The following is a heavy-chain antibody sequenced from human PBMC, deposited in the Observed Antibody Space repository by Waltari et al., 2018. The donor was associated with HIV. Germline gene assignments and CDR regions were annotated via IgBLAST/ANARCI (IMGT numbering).Heavy chain of an antibody. V-gene: IGHV4-34*01. CDR1: GGSFSGSY. J-gene: IGHJ6*02. CDR3: ARARLVSRGQYCSTTSCLPHYYYYYGMDV. Sequence: QVQLRQWGAGLLKPSETLSLTCAVYGGSFSGSYWSWIRQPPGKGLEWIGEINHSGSTNSNPSLKGRVTISVDTSKNQFSLKLTSVTAADTAVFYCARARLVSRGQYCSTTSCLPHYYYYYGMDVWGQGTTVTVSS. CDR2: INHSGST. D-gene: IGHD2-2*01.